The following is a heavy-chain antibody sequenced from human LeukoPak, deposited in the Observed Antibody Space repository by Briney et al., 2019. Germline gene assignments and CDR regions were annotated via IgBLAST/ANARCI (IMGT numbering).Heavy chain of an antibody. Sequence: GGSLRLSCAASGFTFSTYPMHWVRQAPGKGLEWVAVISNDGSNKYYADSVKGRFTISRDNSKNTLYLQMNSLRAEDTAVYYCAREMYSSSPGGWFDPWGQGTLVTVSS. CDR3: AREMYSSSPGGWFDP. V-gene: IGHV3-30*04. J-gene: IGHJ5*02. CDR2: ISNDGSNK. CDR1: GFTFSTYP. D-gene: IGHD6-6*01.